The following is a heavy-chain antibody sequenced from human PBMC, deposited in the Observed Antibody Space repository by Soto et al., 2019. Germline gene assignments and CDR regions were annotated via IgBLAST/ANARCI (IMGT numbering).Heavy chain of an antibody. CDR1: GDSIRGGGHY. CDR3: ARDTGLAPTVWGY. CDR2: VYHSGST. J-gene: IGHJ4*03. D-gene: IGHD7-27*01. V-gene: IGHV4-31*03. Sequence: QVQLQESGPGLVKPSQTLSLTCSVSGDSIRGGGHYWNWIRQFPGKGLEWIGYVYHSGSTHYNPSLRWRLTISIATSKNQFSLRLISVTAADTALYYCARDTGLAPTVWGYWGHGTQVTVSS.